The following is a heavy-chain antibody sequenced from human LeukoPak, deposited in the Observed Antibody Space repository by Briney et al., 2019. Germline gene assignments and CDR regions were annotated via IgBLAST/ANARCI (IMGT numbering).Heavy chain of an antibody. J-gene: IGHJ4*02. V-gene: IGHV3-21*01. CDR1: GFTFSHYS. CDR2: ISTSSSYT. CDR3: AREPSTWVVSSSWFAFDY. Sequence: GGSLGLSCAASGFTFSHYSMNWVRQAPGKGLEWVSSISTSSSYTYYADSVKGRFTISRGNAKNSLYLQMNSLRAEDTAVYYCAREPSTWVVSSSWFAFDYWGQGTLVTVSS. D-gene: IGHD6-13*01.